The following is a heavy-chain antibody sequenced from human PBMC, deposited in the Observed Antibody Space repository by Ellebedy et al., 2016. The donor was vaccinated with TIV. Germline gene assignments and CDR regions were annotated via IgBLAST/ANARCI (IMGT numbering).Heavy chain of an antibody. D-gene: IGHD5-24*01. Sequence: ASVKVSCXASGYTFTSYYMHWVRQAPGQGLEWMGIINPSGGSTSYAQKFQGRVTMTRDTSTSTVYMELSSLRSEDTAVYYCARVGLQHTFDYWGQGTLVTVSS. CDR3: ARVGLQHTFDY. CDR2: INPSGGST. J-gene: IGHJ4*02. CDR1: GYTFTSYY. V-gene: IGHV1-46*01.